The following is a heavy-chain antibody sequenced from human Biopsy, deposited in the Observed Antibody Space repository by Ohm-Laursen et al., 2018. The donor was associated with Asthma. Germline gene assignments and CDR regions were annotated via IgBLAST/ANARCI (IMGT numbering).Heavy chain of an antibody. CDR3: ARKAGSCISRTCYSLDF. Sequence: SSVKVSCRALGGTFNTYVIGWVRQAPGQGLEWMGGINSVFGTTTYPQKFQDRVTITADDSTSTVYMELSSLRSEDTAVYYCARKAGSCISRTCYSLDFWGQGTLVTASS. CDR2: INSVFGTT. V-gene: IGHV1-69*13. CDR1: GGTFNTYV. J-gene: IGHJ4*02. D-gene: IGHD2-2*01.